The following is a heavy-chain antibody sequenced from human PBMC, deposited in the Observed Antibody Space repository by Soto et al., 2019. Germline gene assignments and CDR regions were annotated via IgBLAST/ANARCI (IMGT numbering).Heavy chain of an antibody. Sequence: GGSLRLSCAASGFTFSDYYMSWIRQAPGKGLEWVSYISSSSSYTNYADYVKGRFTISRDNAKNSLYLQMNSLRAEDTAVYCCASAGDLGYFDYWGQGTLVTVSS. V-gene: IGHV3-11*06. CDR3: ASAGDLGYFDY. D-gene: IGHD7-27*01. CDR1: GFTFSDYY. CDR2: ISSSSSYT. J-gene: IGHJ4*02.